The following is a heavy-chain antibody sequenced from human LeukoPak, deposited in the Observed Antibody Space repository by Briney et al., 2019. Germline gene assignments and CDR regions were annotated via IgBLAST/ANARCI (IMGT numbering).Heavy chain of an antibody. CDR2: ITWNRDNI. CDR1: GFTFDDYA. Sequence: PGGSLRLSCTVSGFTFDDYAFHWVRQAPGKGLEWVSGITWNRDNIGYGDSVKGRFTVSRDNVKKVLYLQMNNLRPEDTAVYYCATGRSGYYPDAFDIWGQGTMVTVSS. V-gene: IGHV3-9*01. J-gene: IGHJ3*02. CDR3: ATGRSGYYPDAFDI. D-gene: IGHD3-22*01.